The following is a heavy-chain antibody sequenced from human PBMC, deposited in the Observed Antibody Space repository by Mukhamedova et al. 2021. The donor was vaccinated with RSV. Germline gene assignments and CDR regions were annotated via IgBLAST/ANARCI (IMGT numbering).Heavy chain of an antibody. Sequence: GKGLEWVSAISGSGGSTYYADSVKGRFTISRDNSKNTLYLQMNSLRAEDTAVYYCAKDMAAAGIGWPYYYYGMDVWGQGTTVTVSS. D-gene: IGHD6-13*01. V-gene: IGHV3-23*01. J-gene: IGHJ6*02. CDR2: ISGSGGST. CDR3: AKDMAAAGIGWPYYYYGMDV.